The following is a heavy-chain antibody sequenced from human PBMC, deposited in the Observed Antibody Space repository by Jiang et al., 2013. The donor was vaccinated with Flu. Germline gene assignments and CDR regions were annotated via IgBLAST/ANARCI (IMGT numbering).Heavy chain of an antibody. Sequence: SGPGLVKPSETLSLTCAVSGYSISSGYYWGWIRQPPGKGLEWIGSIYHSGSTYYNPSLKSRVTISVDTSKNQFSLKLSSVTAADTAVYYCARYSGWSVRWYFDLWGRGTLVTVS. CDR2: IYHSGST. V-gene: IGHV4-38-2*01. J-gene: IGHJ2*01. CDR1: GYSISSGYY. CDR3: ARYSGWSVRWYFDL. D-gene: IGHD6-19*01.